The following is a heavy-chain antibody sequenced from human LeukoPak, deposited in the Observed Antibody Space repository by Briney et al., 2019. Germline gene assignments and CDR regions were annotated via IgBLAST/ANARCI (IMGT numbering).Heavy chain of an antibody. CDR2: ISYDGSNK. CDR3: ARNPPNYDFWSGPYYYGMDV. V-gene: IGHV3-30-3*01. J-gene: IGHJ6*02. Sequence: PGRSLRLFCAASGFTFSSYAMHWVRQAPGKGLEWVAVISYDGSNKYYADSVKGRFTISRDNSKNTLYLQMNSLRAEDTAVYYCARNPPNYDFWSGPYYYGMDVWGQGTTVTVSS. D-gene: IGHD3-3*01. CDR1: GFTFSSYA.